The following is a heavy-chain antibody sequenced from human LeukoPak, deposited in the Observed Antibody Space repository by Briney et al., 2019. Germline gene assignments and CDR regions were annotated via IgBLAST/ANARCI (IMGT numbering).Heavy chain of an antibody. CDR2: ISSNGSRT. V-gene: IGHV3-74*03. Sequence: GGCLRLACAPSGLTFRNHWTHWVRQTPEKGLVCVLRISSNGSRTSYADSVKGRFTISRDNAKNTLYLQMNKLRAEDTAMYYCARDQRVAVRRYIDYWGQGTLVIVSS. J-gene: IGHJ4*02. D-gene: IGHD2-15*01. CDR3: ARDQRVAVRRYIDY. CDR1: GLTFRNHW.